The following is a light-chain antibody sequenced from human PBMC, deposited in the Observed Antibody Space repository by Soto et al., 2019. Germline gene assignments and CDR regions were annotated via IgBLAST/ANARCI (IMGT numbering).Light chain of an antibody. CDR1: QSVRSAH. Sequence: DIVLTQSPGTLSVSPGERATLSCRASQSVRSAHFAWYQQRPGRAPRLLIYAASTRATGIPDRFGGSGSGTDFSLTISRLEPEDFAVYYCQQYDNSPGTFGPGTKVEIK. V-gene: IGKV3-20*01. CDR3: QQYDNSPGT. CDR2: AAS. J-gene: IGKJ1*01.